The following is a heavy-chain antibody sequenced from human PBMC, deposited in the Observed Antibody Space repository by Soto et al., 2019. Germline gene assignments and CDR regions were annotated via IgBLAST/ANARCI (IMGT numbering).Heavy chain of an antibody. V-gene: IGHV3-23*01. CDR3: GRPESKFSWGNGPDY. Sequence: PGGSLRLSCAASGFTFTNYALNWVRQAPGKGLEWVSIISGSGGITHYADSVKGRFTISRDNSRDTLYLQINNLRVEDTAVYYCGRPESKFSWGNGPDYWGQGTLVTVPQ. D-gene: IGHD3-16*01. CDR2: ISGSGGIT. J-gene: IGHJ4*02. CDR1: GFTFTNYA.